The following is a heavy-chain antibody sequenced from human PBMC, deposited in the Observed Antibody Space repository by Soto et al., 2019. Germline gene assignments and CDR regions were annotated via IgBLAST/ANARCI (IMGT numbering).Heavy chain of an antibody. CDR3: ARDCSSSSCSVWRY. J-gene: IGHJ4*02. V-gene: IGHV3-23*01. CDR1: GFSLKNYA. Sequence: EVQLLESGGNLVQPGGSLRLSCAASGFSLKNYAMTWVRQAPGKGLEWVSGLTGSGDKTYYADSVKGRFIISRDNSENTLYLQMNSLRAEDTALYYCARDCSSSSCSVWRYWGQGTQVTVSS. CDR2: LTGSGDKT. D-gene: IGHD2-2*01.